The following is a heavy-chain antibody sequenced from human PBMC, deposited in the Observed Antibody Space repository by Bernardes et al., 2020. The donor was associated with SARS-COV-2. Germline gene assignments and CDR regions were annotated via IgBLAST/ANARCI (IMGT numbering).Heavy chain of an antibody. CDR2: IYTDGRT. CDR1: GLTVSSSQ. D-gene: IGHD1-26*01. CDR3: VREKVESEPPTRYDY. V-gene: IGHV3-53*01. Sequence: SLSLSCAASGLTVSSSQMSWVRQAPGKGLEWVSVIYTDGRTYYADSVKGRFTISRDISKNTLYLQMNSLRAEDTAVYFCVREKVESEPPTRYDYWGQGTLVTVSS. J-gene: IGHJ4*02.